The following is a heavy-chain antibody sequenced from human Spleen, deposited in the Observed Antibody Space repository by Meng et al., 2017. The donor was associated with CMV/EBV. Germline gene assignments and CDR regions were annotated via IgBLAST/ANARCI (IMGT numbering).Heavy chain of an antibody. Sequence: ASVKVSCKASGYTFTGYYMHWVRQAPGKGLEWMGGSDPEDGETIYAHQFQGRVTMTEDTSTDTAYMEVRSLSSGDTAIYYCAAIPASIDWFDPWGQGTLVTVSS. CDR2: SDPEDGET. CDR1: GYTFTGYY. V-gene: IGHV1-24*01. J-gene: IGHJ5*02. D-gene: IGHD2-2*02. CDR3: AAIPASIDWFDP.